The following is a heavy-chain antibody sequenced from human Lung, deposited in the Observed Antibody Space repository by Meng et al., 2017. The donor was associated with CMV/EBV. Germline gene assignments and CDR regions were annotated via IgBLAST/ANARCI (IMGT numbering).Heavy chain of an antibody. CDR2: IYSGGST. D-gene: IGHD1-1*01. J-gene: IGHJ4*02. CDR3: ARVVRHLWANYYFDY. Sequence: GGSXRLXCAASRFTVSSNYMTWVRQAPGKGLEWVSTIYSGGSTYYADSVKGRFTISRDNSKNTLYLQMSSLRPEDTAVYFCARVVRHLWANYYFDYWGPGKLV. CDR1: RFTVSSNY. V-gene: IGHV3-66*02.